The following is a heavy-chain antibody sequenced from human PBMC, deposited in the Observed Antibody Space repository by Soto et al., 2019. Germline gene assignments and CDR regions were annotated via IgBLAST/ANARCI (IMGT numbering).Heavy chain of an antibody. J-gene: IGHJ4*02. D-gene: IGHD6-6*01. CDR2: ISSDGSNK. CDR3: AKDAGLAAHLPHDY. V-gene: IGHV3-30*18. Sequence: QVQLVESGGGVVQPGRSLRLSCAASGFTFSSYGMHWVRQAPGKGLEWVAVISSDGSNKYYADSVKCRFTISRDNSKNTLYLQMNSLTAEDTAVYYCAKDAGLAAHLPHDYWGQRTLVTVSS. CDR1: GFTFSSYG.